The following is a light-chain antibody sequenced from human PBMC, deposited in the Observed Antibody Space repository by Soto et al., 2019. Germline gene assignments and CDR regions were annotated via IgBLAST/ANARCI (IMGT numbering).Light chain of an antibody. CDR2: DVS. J-gene: IGLJ2*01. CDR3: SSYSSSSLRVV. CDR1: SSDAGGYNY. V-gene: IGLV2-14*01. Sequence: QSVLTQPASVSGSPGQSITISCTGSSSDAGGYNYVSWYQQHPGKAPKLMIYDVSNRPSGVSNRFSGSKSGNTASLTISGLQAEDEADYHCSSYSSSSLRVVFGGGTKVTVL.